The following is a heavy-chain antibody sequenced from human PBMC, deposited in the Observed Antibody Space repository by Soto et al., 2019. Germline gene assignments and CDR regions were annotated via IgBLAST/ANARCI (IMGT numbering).Heavy chain of an antibody. D-gene: IGHD6-19*01. Sequence: ASVKVSCKASGYTFTVYYMHWVRQAPGQGLDWMGWINPNSGGTNYAQKFQGRVTMTRDTSISTAYMELSRLRSDDTAVYYCATARIAVAGTSPTGFDYWGQGTLVTVSS. CDR3: ATARIAVAGTSPTGFDY. J-gene: IGHJ4*02. CDR2: INPNSGGT. CDR1: GYTFTVYY. V-gene: IGHV1-2*02.